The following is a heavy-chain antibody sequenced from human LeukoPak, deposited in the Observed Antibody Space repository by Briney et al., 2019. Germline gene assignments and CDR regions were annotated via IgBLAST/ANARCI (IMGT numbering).Heavy chain of an antibody. CDR3: ARVPPRYYDSGGSGDY. Sequence: ASVKVSCKASGYTFTGYYMHWVRQAPGQGLEWMGWINPNSGGTNYAQKFQGRVTMTRDTSISTAYMELSRLRSDDTAVYYCARVPPRYYDSGGSGDYWGQGTLVTVSS. CDR1: GYTFTGYY. CDR2: INPNSGGT. V-gene: IGHV1-2*02. D-gene: IGHD3-22*01. J-gene: IGHJ4*02.